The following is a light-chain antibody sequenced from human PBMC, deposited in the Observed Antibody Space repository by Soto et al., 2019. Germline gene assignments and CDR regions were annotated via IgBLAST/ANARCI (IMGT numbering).Light chain of an antibody. J-gene: IGKJ1*01. CDR3: LPYKKGPRT. V-gene: IGKV3-15*01. CDR2: DAS. CDR1: QTVVTH. Sequence: VMTQSPVTLSLSPGDRATVSYRASQTVVTHLAWFQPKPGQPPRLLIYDASATATGIPARFSGSGSGTEVTRTMSSLQSEDFSVYCCLPYKKGPRTFGQGTKVE.